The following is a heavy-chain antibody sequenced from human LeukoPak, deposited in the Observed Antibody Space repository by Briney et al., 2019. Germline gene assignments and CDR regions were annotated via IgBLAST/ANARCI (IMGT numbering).Heavy chain of an antibody. Sequence: PGRSLRLSCAASGFTFSSYAMHWVRQAPGKGLEWVAVISYDGSNRYYADSVKGRFTISRDNSKNTLYLQMNSLRAEDTAVYYCARAHTAMVGGSGDYWGQGTLVTVSS. J-gene: IGHJ4*02. D-gene: IGHD5-18*01. CDR1: GFTFSSYA. CDR3: ARAHTAMVGGSGDY. V-gene: IGHV3-30*04. CDR2: ISYDGSNR.